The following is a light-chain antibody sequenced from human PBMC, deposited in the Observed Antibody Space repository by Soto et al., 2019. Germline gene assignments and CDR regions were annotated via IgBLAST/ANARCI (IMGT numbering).Light chain of an antibody. J-gene: IGLJ2*01. CDR2: EVT. CDR3: SSYTSTSTVV. CDR1: SSDVGGYNY. Sequence: QSALTQPASVSGSLGQSITISCTGTSSDVGGYNYVSWYQQHPGKDPKVVIFEVTYRPSGVSSRFSGSKSGNTASLTVSGLQAEDEGDYYCSSYTSTSTVVFGGGTMLTVL. V-gene: IGLV2-14*01.